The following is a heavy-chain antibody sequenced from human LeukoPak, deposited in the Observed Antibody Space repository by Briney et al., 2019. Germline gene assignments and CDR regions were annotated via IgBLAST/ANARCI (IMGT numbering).Heavy chain of an antibody. J-gene: IGHJ4*02. CDR3: AKGLRKLIVGSTEYYFDY. V-gene: IGHV3-30*04. CDR2: ISYDGNNK. CDR1: GFTFSSYA. D-gene: IGHD1-26*01. Sequence: GGSLRLSCAASGFTFSSYAMHWVRQAPGKGLEWVALISYDGNNKDYADSVKGRFTISRDNSKNTLYLQMNSLRAEDTAVYYCAKGLRKLIVGSTEYYFDYWGQGTLVTVSS.